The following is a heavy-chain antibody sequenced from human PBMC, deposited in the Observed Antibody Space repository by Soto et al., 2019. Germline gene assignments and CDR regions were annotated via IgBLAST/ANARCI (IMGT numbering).Heavy chain of an antibody. J-gene: IGHJ4*01. CDR3: VKDSYADFHRVLSTAEYFFDY. D-gene: IGHD2-2*01. V-gene: IGHV3-9*01. CDR1: GFTFDDYA. CDR2: ITWNSGNI. Sequence: EVQLVESGGGLVRPGRSLRLSCTASGFTFDDYAMHWVRQAPGRGLEWVSGITWNSGNIAYADSVKGRCTIARDDDNKSLYLQMNSLRPEDTALYYCVKDSYADFHRVLSTAEYFFDYWGHGPLVTVSS.